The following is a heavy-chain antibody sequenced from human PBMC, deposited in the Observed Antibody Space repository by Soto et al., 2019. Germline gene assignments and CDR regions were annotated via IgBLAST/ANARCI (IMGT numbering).Heavy chain of an antibody. Sequence: QVQLQQWGAGLLKPSETLSLTCAVYGGSFSGYYWSWIRQPPGKGLEWIGEINHSGSTNYNPSLTRRVTIAVDTSKNQFSLKLSSVTAADTAVYYCARGGRLGGYFDYWGQGTLVTVSS. CDR3: ARGGRLGGYFDY. D-gene: IGHD3-16*01. J-gene: IGHJ4*02. V-gene: IGHV4-34*01. CDR1: GGSFSGYY. CDR2: INHSGST.